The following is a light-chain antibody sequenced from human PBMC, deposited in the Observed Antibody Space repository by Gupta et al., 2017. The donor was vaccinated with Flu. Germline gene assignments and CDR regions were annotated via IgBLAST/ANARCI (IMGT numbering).Light chain of an antibody. V-gene: IGKV2-30*01. J-gene: IGKJ1*01. CDR2: QVS. CDR3: MQGAHSPWA. Sequence: SACMSSQGRVYSDGNSYLHWLQQRPRQSPRLLIYQVSYRDSGVPDIFSSSGAGTDFIMKISRVEAEDVVIYVCMQGAHSPWAFGQGTTVEIK. CDR1: QGRVYSDGNSY.